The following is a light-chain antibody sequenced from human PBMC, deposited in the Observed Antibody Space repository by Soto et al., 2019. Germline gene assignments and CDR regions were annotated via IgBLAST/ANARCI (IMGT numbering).Light chain of an antibody. CDR1: QSVRTH. CDR2: AAS. Sequence: DIQMTQSPSSLSASIGDRVTITCRASQSVRTHLNWYHQKPGKAPELLIYAASSLQAGVPSRFSGSGSGTDFTLTISSLHPEDFGDYYCQQSYIPPRTFGQGTNLEIK. V-gene: IGKV1-39*01. CDR3: QQSYIPPRT. J-gene: IGKJ2*01.